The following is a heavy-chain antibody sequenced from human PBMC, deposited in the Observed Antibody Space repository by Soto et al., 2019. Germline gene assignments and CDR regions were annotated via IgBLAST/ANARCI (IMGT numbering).Heavy chain of an antibody. CDR2: ISGSGGST. CDR3: AEGQWPEILTY. V-gene: IGHV3-23*01. Sequence: GGALRLSCAASGFTFSSYAMSWVRQAPGKGLEWVSAISGSGGSTYYADSVKGRFTISRDNSKNTLYLQMNSLRAEDTAVYYCAEGQWPEILTYWGQGTLVTVSS. CDR1: GFTFSSYA. J-gene: IGHJ4*02. D-gene: IGHD6-19*01.